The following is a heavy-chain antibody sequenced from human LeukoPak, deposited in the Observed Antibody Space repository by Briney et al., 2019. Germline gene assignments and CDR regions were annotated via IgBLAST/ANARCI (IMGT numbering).Heavy chain of an antibody. D-gene: IGHD6-6*01. Sequence: PSETLSLTCAVYGGSFSGYYWSWIRQPPGKGLEWIGEINHSGSTNYNPSLKSRVTISVDTSKNQFSLKLSSVTAADTAVYYCARVRSLLYSSSSGDYWGQGTLVTVSS. CDR1: GGSFSGYY. V-gene: IGHV4-34*01. J-gene: IGHJ4*02. CDR3: ARVRSLLYSSSSGDY. CDR2: INHSGST.